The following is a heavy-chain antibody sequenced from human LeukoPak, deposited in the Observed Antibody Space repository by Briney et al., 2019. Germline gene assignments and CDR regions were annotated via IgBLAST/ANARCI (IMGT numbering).Heavy chain of an antibody. D-gene: IGHD5-18*01. CDR2: ISGSGGST. Sequence: GGSLRLSCAASGFTFSSYAMSWVRQAPGKGLEWVSAISGSGGSTYYADSVKGRFTISRDNSKNTLYLQMNSLRAEDTAVYYCAKGDYSYGYGPTGEMSYFDYWGQGTLVTVSS. V-gene: IGHV3-23*01. J-gene: IGHJ4*02. CDR1: GFTFSSYA. CDR3: AKGDYSYGYGPTGEMSYFDY.